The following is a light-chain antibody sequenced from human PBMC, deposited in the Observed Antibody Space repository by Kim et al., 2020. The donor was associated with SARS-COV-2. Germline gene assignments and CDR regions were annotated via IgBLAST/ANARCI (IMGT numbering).Light chain of an antibody. Sequence: AVGNQVTITWRARQNHGKDLGWYQQNPGRAPKRLIYGASNLQSGVPSRFSGSGSETEFTLTINSLQPEDFATYFCLQHRTYPITFGQGTRLEIK. CDR1: QNHGKD. V-gene: IGKV1-17*01. CDR2: GAS. J-gene: IGKJ5*01. CDR3: LQHRTYPIT.